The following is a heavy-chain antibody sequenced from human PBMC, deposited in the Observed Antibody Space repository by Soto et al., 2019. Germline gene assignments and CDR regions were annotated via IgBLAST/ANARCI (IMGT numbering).Heavy chain of an antibody. V-gene: IGHV3-15*01. CDR2: IKSKTDGGTT. CDR3: TRDPPTSPSCSYYGMDA. D-gene: IGHD2-2*01. J-gene: IGHJ6*02. Sequence: GGSLRLSCAASGFTFSNAWMSWVRQAPGKGLEWVGRIKSKTDGGTTDYAAPVKGRFTISRDDSKNTLYLQMNSLKTEDTAVYYCTRDPPTSPSCSYYGMDAWGQGTTVTVSS. CDR1: GFTFSNAW.